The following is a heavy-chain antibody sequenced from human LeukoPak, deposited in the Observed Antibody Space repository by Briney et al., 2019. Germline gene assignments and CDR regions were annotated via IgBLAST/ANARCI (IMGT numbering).Heavy chain of an antibody. D-gene: IGHD3-22*01. V-gene: IGHV3-23*01. J-gene: IGHJ4*02. CDR3: AKAGRITMIVVVKNYFDY. CDR2: ISGSGGST. CDR1: GLTFSSHW. Sequence: PGGSLTLSCAASGLTFSSHWMFWVRQAPGKGLEWVSAISGSGGSTYYADSVKGRFTISRDNSKNTLYLQMNSLRAEDTAVYYCAKAGRITMIVVVKNYFDYWGQGTLVTVSS.